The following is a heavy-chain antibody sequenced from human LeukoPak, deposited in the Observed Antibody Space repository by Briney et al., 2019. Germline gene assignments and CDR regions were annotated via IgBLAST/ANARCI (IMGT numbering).Heavy chain of an antibody. J-gene: IGHJ6*02. V-gene: IGHV3-66*01. CDR1: GFTVSSNY. CDR3: ARERRSSYYYYGMDV. Sequence: GGSLRLSCAASGFTVSSNYMSWVRQAPGKGLEWVSVIYSGGSTYYADSVKGRFTISRDNSKNTLYLQMNSLRAEDTAVYYCARERRSSYYYYGMDVWGQGTTVTVSS. CDR2: IYSGGST.